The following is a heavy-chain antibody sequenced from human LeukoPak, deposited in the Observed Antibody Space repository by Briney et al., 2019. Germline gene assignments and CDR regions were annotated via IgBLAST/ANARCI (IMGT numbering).Heavy chain of an antibody. CDR1: GGSFSGYY. Sequence: PSETLSLTCAVYGGSFSGYYWSWIRQPPGKGLEWIGEINHSGSTNYNPSLKSRVTISVDTSKNQFSLKLSSVTAADTAVYYCARCRIAALARVFDYWGQGTLVTVSS. D-gene: IGHD6-6*01. CDR3: ARCRIAALARVFDY. CDR2: INHSGST. J-gene: IGHJ4*02. V-gene: IGHV4-34*01.